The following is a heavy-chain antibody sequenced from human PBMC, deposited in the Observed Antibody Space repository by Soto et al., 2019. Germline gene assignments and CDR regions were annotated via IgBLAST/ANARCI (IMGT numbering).Heavy chain of an antibody. J-gene: IGHJ4*02. CDR2: INPNSGGT. V-gene: IGHV1-2*04. D-gene: IGHD6-13*01. CDR3: ARVKEAAGTRSYFDY. CDR1: GYTFTGYY. Sequence: ASVKVSCKASGYTFTGYYMHWVRQAPGQGLEWMGWINPNSGGTNYAQKFQGWVTMTRDTSISTAYMELSRLRSDDTAVYYCARVKEAAGTRSYFDYWGQGTLVTVSS.